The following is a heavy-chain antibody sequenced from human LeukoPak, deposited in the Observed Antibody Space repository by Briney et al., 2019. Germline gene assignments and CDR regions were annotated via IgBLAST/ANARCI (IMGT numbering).Heavy chain of an antibody. CDR1: GYTFTDYY. Sequence: ATVKISCKVSGYTFTDYYMHWVQQAPGKGLEWMGLVDPEDGETIYAEKFQGRVTITADTSTDTAYMELSSLRSEDTAVYYCATTPPSSSSPGGYNWFDPRGQGTLVTVSS. V-gene: IGHV1-69-2*01. D-gene: IGHD6-6*01. CDR2: VDPEDGET. CDR3: ATTPPSSSSPGGYNWFDP. J-gene: IGHJ5*02.